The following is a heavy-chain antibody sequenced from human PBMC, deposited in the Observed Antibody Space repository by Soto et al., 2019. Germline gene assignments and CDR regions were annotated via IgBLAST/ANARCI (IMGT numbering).Heavy chain of an antibody. D-gene: IGHD4-4*01. CDR1: GGPFNGFY. CDR3: ARTLYSNEIDY. V-gene: IGHV4-34*01. J-gene: IGHJ4*02. Sequence: SETLSLTCGVFGGPFNGFYWSWIRQPPGKGLEWIGEINPGGSTHYNPSLRSRLTLSADTSRNQFSLKLSSVTAADTAVYYCARTLYSNEIDYWGQGTLVTVSS. CDR2: INPGGST.